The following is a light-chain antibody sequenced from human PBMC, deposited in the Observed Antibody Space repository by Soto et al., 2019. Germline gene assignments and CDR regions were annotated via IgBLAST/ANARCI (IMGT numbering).Light chain of an antibody. Sequence: EIVLTQSPGTLSLSPGERATLPCRASQSVSSSYLAWYQQKPGQAPRLLIYGASSRAAGIPDRFSGSGSGTDFTLTISSLQPEDFATYYCQQSYSTPLTFGGGTKVDIK. CDR3: QQSYSTPLT. CDR2: GAS. V-gene: IGKV3-20*01. J-gene: IGKJ4*01. CDR1: QSVSSSY.